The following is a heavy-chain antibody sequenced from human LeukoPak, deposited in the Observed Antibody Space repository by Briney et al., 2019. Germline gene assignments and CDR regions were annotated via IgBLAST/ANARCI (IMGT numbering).Heavy chain of an antibody. CDR3: AKDIRASGWYYFDY. CDR1: GFTFSTYA. D-gene: IGHD6-19*01. Sequence: GGSLRLSCAASGFTFSTYAMSRVGQAPGRGLEWVSAISGRSDSTYYADAVQGRCTISRDNSKNTLYLQLNSLGAEDTAIYYCAKDIRASGWYYFDYWGQGTLVTVSS. J-gene: IGHJ4*02. CDR2: ISGRSDST. V-gene: IGHV3-23*01.